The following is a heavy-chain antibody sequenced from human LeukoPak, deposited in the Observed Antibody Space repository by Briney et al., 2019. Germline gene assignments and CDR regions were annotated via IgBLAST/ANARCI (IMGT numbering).Heavy chain of an antibody. Sequence: GGSLRPSCAASEFILSNWWMTWVRQAPGKGLEWVASIKPDGSENYYVDSVKGRFTVSRDNARSSLYLQMNSLRAEDTAVYYCARGHYGMDVWGQGTTVTVSS. CDR2: IKPDGSEN. CDR1: EFILSNWW. V-gene: IGHV3-7*01. CDR3: ARGHYGMDV. J-gene: IGHJ6*02.